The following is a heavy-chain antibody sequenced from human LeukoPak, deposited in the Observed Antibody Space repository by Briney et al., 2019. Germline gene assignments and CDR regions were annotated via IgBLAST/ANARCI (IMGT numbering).Heavy chain of an antibody. J-gene: IGHJ4*02. CDR1: GGSFSGYY. CDR2: INHSGST. Sequence: SETLSLTCAVYGGSFSGYYWSWIRQPPGKGLEWIGEINHSGSTNYNPSLKSRVTISVDTSKNQFSLKLSSVTAADTAVYYCARGPANIWFGELLYVIRPWGYFDYWGQGTLVTVSS. V-gene: IGHV4-34*01. CDR3: ARGPANIWFGELLYVIRPWGYFDY. D-gene: IGHD3-10*01.